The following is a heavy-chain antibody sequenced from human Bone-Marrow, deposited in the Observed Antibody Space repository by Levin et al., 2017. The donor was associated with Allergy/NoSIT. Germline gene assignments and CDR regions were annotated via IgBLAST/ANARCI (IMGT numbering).Heavy chain of an antibody. Sequence: NPSETLSLTCTVSGGSITTGGYYWTWIRQNPGKGLEWIGYNFYSGTTYYNPSFKSRVNISVDTSKNHFSLMLSSVTAADTAVYFCAGALGTPAVDAWGQGNLVTVSS. D-gene: IGHD1-14*01. J-gene: IGHJ5*02. V-gene: IGHV4-31*03. CDR2: NFYSGTT. CDR1: GGSITTGGYY. CDR3: AGALGTPAVDA.